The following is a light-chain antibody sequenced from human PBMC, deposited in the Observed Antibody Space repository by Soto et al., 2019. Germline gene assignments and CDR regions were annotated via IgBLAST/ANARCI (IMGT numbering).Light chain of an antibody. CDR3: QQYSDSVLT. CDR1: QTLTSNY. Sequence: EIVLTQSPATLSLSPGERATLSCRASQTLTSNYLAWYQQKPGQAPRLLIHGAASRATGIPDRFGGSGSGTDLTLSISGLEPEDFAVYYCQQYSDSVLTFGGGTKVEIK. CDR2: GAA. V-gene: IGKV3-20*01. J-gene: IGKJ4*01.